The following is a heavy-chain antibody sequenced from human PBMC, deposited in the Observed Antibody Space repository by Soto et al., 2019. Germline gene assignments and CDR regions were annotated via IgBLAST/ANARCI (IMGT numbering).Heavy chain of an antibody. CDR2: IYYSGST. V-gene: IGHV4-59*08. CDR3: ARTVTTFYYYYYYMAV. D-gene: IGHD4-17*01. J-gene: IGHJ6*03. Sequence: QVQLQESGPGLVKPSETLSLTCTVSGGSISSYYWSWIRQPPGKGLEWIGYIYYSGSTNYNPSLKSRVTISVDTSKNQFSLKLSSVTAADTAVYYCARTVTTFYYYYYYMAVWGKGTTVTVSS. CDR1: GGSISSYY.